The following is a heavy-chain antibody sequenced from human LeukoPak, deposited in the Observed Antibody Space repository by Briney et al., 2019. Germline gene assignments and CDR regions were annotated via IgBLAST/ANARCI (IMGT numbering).Heavy chain of an antibody. CDR2: ISYDGSNK. V-gene: IGHV3-30*04. CDR1: GFTFSSYA. J-gene: IGHJ4*02. Sequence: PGRSLRLSCAASGFTFSSYAMHWVRQAPGKGLEWVAVISYDGSNKYYADSVKGRFTISRDNSKNTVYLQMNSLRAEGTAVYYCARVPAAMGKGYWGQGTLVTVSS. CDR3: ARVPAAMGKGY. D-gene: IGHD2-2*01.